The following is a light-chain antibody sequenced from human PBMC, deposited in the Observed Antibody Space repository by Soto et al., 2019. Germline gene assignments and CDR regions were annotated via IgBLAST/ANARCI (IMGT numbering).Light chain of an antibody. CDR2: KAS. J-gene: IGKJ1*01. Sequence: IQMTQSHSSLSASVGDRITITCRASQIIDTWLAWYQQKPGKAPKLLIYKASSLENGVPSRFSGSGSGTEFTLTISSLQPDDFATYYCQQYETYSPWTFGQGTKVDIK. CDR1: QIIDTW. CDR3: QQYETYSPWT. V-gene: IGKV1-5*03.